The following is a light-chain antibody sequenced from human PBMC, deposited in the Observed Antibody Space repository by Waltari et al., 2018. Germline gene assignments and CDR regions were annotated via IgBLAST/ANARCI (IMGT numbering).Light chain of an antibody. V-gene: IGKV3-20*01. Sequence: EIVLTQSPGTLSLSPGERATLSCRASQSVSNSYLAWYQQNPGQAPRLLISGASGRATGIPDRFAGSGSGTDFTLTISRLEPEDSAVYYCQQYGSSPLTFGGGTKVEIK. J-gene: IGKJ4*01. CDR3: QQYGSSPLT. CDR2: GAS. CDR1: QSVSNSY.